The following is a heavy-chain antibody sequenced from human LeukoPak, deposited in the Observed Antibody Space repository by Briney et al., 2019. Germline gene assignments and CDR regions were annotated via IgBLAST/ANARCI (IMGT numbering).Heavy chain of an antibody. V-gene: IGHV1-69*13. CDR2: IIPIFGTA. CDR1: GGTFSSYA. Sequence: ASVKVSCKASGGTFSSYAISWVRQAPGQGLEWMGGIIPIFGTANYAQKFQGRVTITADESTSTAYMELSSLRSEDTAVYYCARGNGSGSHAYYYYMDVWGKGTTVTISS. J-gene: IGHJ6*03. D-gene: IGHD3-10*01. CDR3: ARGNGSGSHAYYYYMDV.